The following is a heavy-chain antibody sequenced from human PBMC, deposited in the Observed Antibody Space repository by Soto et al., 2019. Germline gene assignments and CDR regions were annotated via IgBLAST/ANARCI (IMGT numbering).Heavy chain of an antibody. Sequence: EVQLVESGGGLVQPGGSLRLSCAASGFTFSSYSMNWVRQAPGKGLEWVSYISSSSSTIYYADSVKGRFTISRDNAKNSLYLQMNSLRDEDTAVYYCARESPLATYGGGDCYGGIDAFDIWGQGTMVTVSS. CDR2: ISSSSSTI. D-gene: IGHD2-21*02. CDR3: ARESPLATYGGGDCYGGIDAFDI. CDR1: GFTFSSYS. V-gene: IGHV3-48*02. J-gene: IGHJ3*02.